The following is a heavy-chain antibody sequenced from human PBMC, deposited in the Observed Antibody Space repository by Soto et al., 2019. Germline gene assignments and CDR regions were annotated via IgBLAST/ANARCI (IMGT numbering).Heavy chain of an antibody. J-gene: IGHJ6*02. CDR2: IRSKANSYAT. CDR1: GFTFSGSA. V-gene: IGHV3-73*02. Sequence: EVQLVESGGGLVQPGGSLKLSCAASGFTFSGSAMHWVRQASGKGLEWVGRIRSKANSYATAYAASVKGRFTISRDDSKNTAYLQMTSLKTEDTAVYYCTRHSYGMDVWGQGTTVTVSS. CDR3: TRHSYGMDV.